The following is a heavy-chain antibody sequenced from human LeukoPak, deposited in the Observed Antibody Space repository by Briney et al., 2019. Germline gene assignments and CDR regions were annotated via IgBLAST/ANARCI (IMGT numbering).Heavy chain of an antibody. CDR2: IYYSKST. CDR1: GGSISSGDYY. J-gene: IGHJ3*02. CDR3: ARDLGPNYYHGRGAFDI. Sequence: SETLSLTCSVSGGSISSGDYYWSWIRQYPGKGLECIGYIYYSKSTYYNPSLKSRVTMSADTSKNQFSLKLNSVTAADTAVYYCARDLGPNYYHGRGAFDIWGQGTMVTVSS. D-gene: IGHD3-22*01. V-gene: IGHV4-31*03.